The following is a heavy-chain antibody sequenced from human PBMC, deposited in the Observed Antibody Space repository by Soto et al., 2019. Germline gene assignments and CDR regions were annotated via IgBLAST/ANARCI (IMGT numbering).Heavy chain of an antibody. CDR1: GFTFSSYG. CDR3: ARTRGYYYYYGMDV. J-gene: IGHJ6*02. D-gene: IGHD1-26*01. CDR2: IWYDGSNK. Sequence: PXASLRLSCAASGFTFSSYGMHWVRQAPGKGLEWVAVIWYDGSNKYYADSVKGRFTISRDNSKNTLYLQMNSLRAEDTAVYYCARTRGYYYYYGMDVWGQGTTVTVSS. V-gene: IGHV3-33*01.